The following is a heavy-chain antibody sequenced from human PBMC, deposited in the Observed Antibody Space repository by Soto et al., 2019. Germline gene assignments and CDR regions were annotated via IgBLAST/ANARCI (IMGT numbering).Heavy chain of an antibody. D-gene: IGHD2-2*02. J-gene: IGHJ6*02. CDR1: GFTFSYYY. CDR3: ARDKGGDXVVVPAAIGYYYYGMDV. V-gene: IGHV3-11*06. CDR2: ISSSSSYT. Sequence: GGSLRLSCAASGFTFSYYYMSWIRQAPGKGLEWVSYISSSSSYTNYADSVKGRFTISRDNAKNSLYLQMNSLRAEDTAVYYCARDKGGDXVVVPAAIGYYYYGMDVWGQGTTVTVSS.